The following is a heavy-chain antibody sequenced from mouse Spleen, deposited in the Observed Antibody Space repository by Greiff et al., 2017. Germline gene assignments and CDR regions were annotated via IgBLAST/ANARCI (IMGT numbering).Heavy chain of an antibody. J-gene: IGHJ2*01. CDR1: GYTFTSYW. CDR3: ARNPGGYIDY. Sequence: VQLQQPGAELVRPGSSVKLSCKASGYTFTSYWMHWVKQRPIQGLEWIGNIDPSDSETHYNQKFKDKATLTVDKSSSTAYMQLSSLTSEDSAVYYCARNPGGYIDYWGQGTTLTVSS. V-gene: IGHV1-52*01. CDR2: IDPSDSET.